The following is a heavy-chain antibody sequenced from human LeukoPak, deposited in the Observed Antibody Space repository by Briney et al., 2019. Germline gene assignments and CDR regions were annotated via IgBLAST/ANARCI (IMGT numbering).Heavy chain of an antibody. D-gene: IGHD4-23*01. V-gene: IGHV4-34*01. CDR1: GGSFSGYY. Sequence: SETLSLTCAVYGGSFSGYYWSWIRQPPGKGLEWIGEINHSGSTNYNPSLKSRVTISVDTSKNQFSLKLSSVTAADTAVYYCARAFERKPPTTVVTPLYYYYMDVWGKGTTVTVSS. CDR2: INHSGST. J-gene: IGHJ6*03. CDR3: ARAFERKPPTTVVTPLYYYYMDV.